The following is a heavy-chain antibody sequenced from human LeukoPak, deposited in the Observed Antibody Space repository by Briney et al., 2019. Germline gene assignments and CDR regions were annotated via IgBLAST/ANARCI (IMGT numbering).Heavy chain of an antibody. CDR3: ATWGDTTAEYFQR. J-gene: IGHJ1*01. Sequence: GGSLRLSCVVSGFTFNSCWMNWVRQAPGKGREWVAHINPDGRDTYYVDSVKGRFTISRDNAQNSMYLQMNSLRVEDTAVYYCATWGDTTAEYFQRWGQGTLVTFSS. D-gene: IGHD2-21*02. CDR2: INPDGRDT. CDR1: GFTFNSCW. V-gene: IGHV3-7*01.